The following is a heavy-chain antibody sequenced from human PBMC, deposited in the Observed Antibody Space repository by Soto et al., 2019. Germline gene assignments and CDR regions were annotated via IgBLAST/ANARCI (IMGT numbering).Heavy chain of an antibody. CDR1: GFTFSSYW. CDR2: INSDGSST. CDR3: ARAKTYSSGWYSYAFDI. D-gene: IGHD6-19*01. Sequence: EGQLVESGGGLVQPGGSSRLSCAASGFTFSSYWMHWVRQAPGKGLVWVSRINSDGSSTSYADSVKGRFTISRDNAKNTLYLQMNSLRAEDTAVYYCARAKTYSSGWYSYAFDIWGQGTMVTVSS. J-gene: IGHJ3*02. V-gene: IGHV3-74*01.